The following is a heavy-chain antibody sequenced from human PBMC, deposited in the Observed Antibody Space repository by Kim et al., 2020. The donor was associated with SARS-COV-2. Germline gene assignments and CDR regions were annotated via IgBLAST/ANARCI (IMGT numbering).Heavy chain of an antibody. CDR2: MDYSGNT. Sequence: SETLSLTCSVSGVSISGYSWSWIRQSPGKGLEWIGDMDYSGNTKYNPSLKRRATISGDTTKKLFSLTLIFVTKADKAVYYCWRTYSTSWYDWEYWGQGT. CDR1: GVSISGYS. D-gene: IGHD3-16*01. V-gene: IGHV4-59*13. J-gene: IGHJ4*02. CDR3: WRTYSTSWYDWEY.